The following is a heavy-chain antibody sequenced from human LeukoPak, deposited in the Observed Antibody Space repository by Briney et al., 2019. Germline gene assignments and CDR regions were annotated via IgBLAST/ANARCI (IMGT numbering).Heavy chain of an antibody. J-gene: IGHJ6*02. Sequence: PSETLSPTCAVYGGSFSGYYWSWIRQPPGKGLEWIGEINHSGSTNYNPSLKSRVTISVDTSKNQFSLKLSSVTAADTAVYYCARGVRKGYCSGGSCYSRDYYGMDVWGQGTTVTVSS. CDR2: INHSGST. CDR3: ARGVRKGYCSGGSCYSRDYYGMDV. D-gene: IGHD2-15*01. V-gene: IGHV4-34*01. CDR1: GGSFSGYY.